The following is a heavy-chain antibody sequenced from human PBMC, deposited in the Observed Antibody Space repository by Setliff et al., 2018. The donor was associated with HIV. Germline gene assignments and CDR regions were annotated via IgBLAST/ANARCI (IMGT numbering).Heavy chain of an antibody. J-gene: IGHJ6*02. V-gene: IGHV4-61*08. CDR2: IHYSGST. Sequence: SETLSLTCSVSGDSISSGGHYWSWIRQSPGKGLEWIGYIHYSGSTNYNPSLRSRVTISVDTSKNQFSLKLSSVTAADTAVYYCASPDSSSSSWYGDYYGMDVWGQGTTVTVSS. CDR3: ASPDSSSSSWYGDYYGMDV. CDR1: GDSISSGGHY. D-gene: IGHD6-13*01.